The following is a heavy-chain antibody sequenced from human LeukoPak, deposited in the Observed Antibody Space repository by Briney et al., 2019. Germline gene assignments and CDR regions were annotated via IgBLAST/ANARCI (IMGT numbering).Heavy chain of an antibody. D-gene: IGHD2-2*01. CDR2: ISAYNGNT. CDR1: GYTFTSYG. CDR3: ASSTIPAAIARLDY. J-gene: IGHJ4*02. Sequence: GASVKVSCKASGYTFTSYGISWVRQAPGQGLEWMGWISAYNGNTNYAQKLQGRVTMTTDTSTSTAYMELRSLRSDDTAVYYCASSTIPAAIARLDYWGQGTLVTVSS. V-gene: IGHV1-18*01.